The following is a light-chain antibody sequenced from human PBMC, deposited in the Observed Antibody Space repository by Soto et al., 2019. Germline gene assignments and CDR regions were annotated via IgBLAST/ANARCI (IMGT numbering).Light chain of an antibody. Sequence: EIVMTQSPANLSVSPGERATLSCRASQTVSSNLAWYQQKPGQAPRLLIYDASTRASGIPARFSGSGSGTEFTLTISSLQSEDFAVYYCQQRSNWPITFGQGTRLEIK. CDR3: QQRSNWPIT. CDR2: DAS. CDR1: QTVSSN. V-gene: IGKV3-15*01. J-gene: IGKJ5*01.